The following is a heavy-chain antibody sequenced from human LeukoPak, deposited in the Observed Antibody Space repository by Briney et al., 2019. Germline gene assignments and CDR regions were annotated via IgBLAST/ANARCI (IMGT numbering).Heavy chain of an antibody. J-gene: IGHJ4*02. CDR2: ISYDGSNK. CDR1: GFTFSSYG. V-gene: IGHV3-30*18. CDR3: AKDTYYDFWSALGPLDY. D-gene: IGHD3-3*01. Sequence: GGSLRLSCAASGFTFSSYGMHWVRQAPGKGLEWVAVISYDGSNKYYADSAKGRFTISRDNSKNTLYLQMNSLRAEDTAVYYCAKDTYYDFWSALGPLDYWGQGTLVTVSS.